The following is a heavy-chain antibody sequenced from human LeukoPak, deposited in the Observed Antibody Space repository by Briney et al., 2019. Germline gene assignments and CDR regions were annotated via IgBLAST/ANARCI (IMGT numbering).Heavy chain of an antibody. J-gene: IGHJ4*02. CDR2: IIPSDGST. CDR1: GYSFTRYF. Sequence: ASVKVSCKASGYSFTRYFFHWVRQAPGQGLEWMGIIIPSDGSTSYAQKFQGRVTMTRGTSTSTVYMDLNSLTSEDTAVYYCAREASGGYFDYWGQGTLVTVSS. V-gene: IGHV1-46*01. CDR3: AREASGGYFDY. D-gene: IGHD4-23*01.